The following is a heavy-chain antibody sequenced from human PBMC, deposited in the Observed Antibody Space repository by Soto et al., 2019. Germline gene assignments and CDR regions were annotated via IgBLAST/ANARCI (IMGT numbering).Heavy chain of an antibody. CDR3: DRVPDY. V-gene: IGHV4-30-2*01. CDR1: GGSISSGGYS. CDR2: MYHSGST. J-gene: IGHJ4*02. Sequence: PSETLSLTCAVSGGSISSGGYSWSWIRQPPGKGLEWIGYMYHSGSTYYNPSLKSRVTISIDRSKNQFSLKLSSVTAADTAVYYCDRVPDYWGQGILVTSPQ. D-gene: IGHD2-2*01.